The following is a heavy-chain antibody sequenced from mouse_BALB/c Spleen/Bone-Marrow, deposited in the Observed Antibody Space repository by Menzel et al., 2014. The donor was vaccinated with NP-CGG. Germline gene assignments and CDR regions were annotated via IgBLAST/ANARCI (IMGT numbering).Heavy chain of an antibody. CDR3: ARVWYFDY. Sequence: EVKVVESGGGLVQPGGSPKLSCAASGFTFSSYGMSWVRQTPDKRLELVATINSNGGSTYYPDSVKGRFTISRDNAKNTLYLQMSSLKSEDTAMYYCARVWYFDYWGQGTSLTVSS. CDR2: INSNGGST. CDR1: GFTFSSYG. J-gene: IGHJ2*03. V-gene: IGHV5-6-3*01.